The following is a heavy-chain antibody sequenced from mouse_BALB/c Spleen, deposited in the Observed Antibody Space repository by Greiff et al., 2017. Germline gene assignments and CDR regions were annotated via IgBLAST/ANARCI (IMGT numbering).Heavy chain of an antibody. J-gene: IGHJ2*01. Sequence: EVKVIESGGGLVQPGGSLKLSCAASGFDFSRYWMSWVRQAPGKGLEWIGEINPDSSTINYTPSLKDKFIISRDNAKNTLYLQMSKVRSEDTALYYCARPEYGNYGCLDYWGQGTTLTVSS. CDR1: GFDFSRYW. D-gene: IGHD2-10*02. CDR2: INPDSSTI. V-gene: IGHV4-1*02. CDR3: ARPEYGNYGCLDY.